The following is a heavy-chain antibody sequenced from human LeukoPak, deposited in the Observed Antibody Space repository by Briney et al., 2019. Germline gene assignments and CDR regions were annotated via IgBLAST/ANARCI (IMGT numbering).Heavy chain of an antibody. V-gene: IGHV4-61*02. D-gene: IGHD3-10*01. CDR1: GDSISSGDYY. Sequence: PSETLSLTCTVSGDSISSGDYYWSWIRQPAGTGLEWIGRIYTSGSPNYNPSLKSRVTMSVDTSKNQFSLKLSSVTAADTAVYYCATLGMVRGVNPTAAKNYYYYYYMDVWGKGTTVTISS. J-gene: IGHJ6*03. CDR3: ATLGMVRGVNPTAAKNYYYYYYMDV. CDR2: IYTSGSP.